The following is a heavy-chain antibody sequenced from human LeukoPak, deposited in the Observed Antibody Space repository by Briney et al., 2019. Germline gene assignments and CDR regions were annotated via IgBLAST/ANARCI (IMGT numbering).Heavy chain of an antibody. CDR2: IRSKTYGGTI. J-gene: IGHJ4*02. CDR3: ARAPYYDFILDY. V-gene: IGHV3-49*03. D-gene: IGHD3-3*01. Sequence: PGRSLRLSCTTSGFTFGDYGLSWFRQGPGKGLQWVGFIRSKTYGGTIEYAASVKDRFTISRDDSKSIAYLQMNSLKTEDTAVYYCARAPYYDFILDYWGQGTLVTVSS. CDR1: GFTFGDYG.